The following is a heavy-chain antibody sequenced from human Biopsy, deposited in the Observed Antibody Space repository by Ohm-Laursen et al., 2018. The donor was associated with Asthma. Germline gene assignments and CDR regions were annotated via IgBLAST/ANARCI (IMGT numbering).Heavy chain of an antibody. CDR3: AKGDSSNWSHYYFDY. D-gene: IGHD3-22*01. CDR1: GFAVSRDY. V-gene: IGHV3-53*01. Sequence: LSLTCAASGFAVSRDYMFWVRQAPGKGLEWVSVIYSGGTSHTADSVRGRFTISRDYSKNTLYLQMHSLRAEDTAVYYCAKGDSSNWSHYYFDYWGQGTLVTVSS. J-gene: IGHJ4*02. CDR2: IYSGGTS.